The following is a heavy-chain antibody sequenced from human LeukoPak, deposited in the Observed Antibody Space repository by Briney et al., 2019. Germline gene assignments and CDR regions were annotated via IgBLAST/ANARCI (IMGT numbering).Heavy chain of an antibody. D-gene: IGHD3-22*01. CDR3: ARVVDRDQSNWFDP. Sequence: SVKVSCKASGGTFSSYAISWVRQAPGQGLEWMGGIIPIFGTANYAQKFQGRVTITTDESTSTAYMELSSLRSEDTAVYYCARVVDRDQSNWFDPWGQRTLVTVSS. CDR1: GGTFSSYA. J-gene: IGHJ5*02. V-gene: IGHV1-69*05. CDR2: IIPIFGTA.